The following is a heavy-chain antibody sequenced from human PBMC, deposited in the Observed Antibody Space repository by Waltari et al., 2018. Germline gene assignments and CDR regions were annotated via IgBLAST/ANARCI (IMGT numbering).Heavy chain of an antibody. V-gene: IGHV4-30-4*08. CDR1: GVSISGADYY. D-gene: IGHD5-12*01. CDR3: ARDRGYSGYDLLDAFDI. J-gene: IGHJ3*02. CDR2: IYYSGST. Sequence: QVQLQESGPGLVKPSQTLSLICTVSGVSISGADYYWSWVRQPPGKGLKWIEYIYYSGSTYYNPSLKSRVTISVDTSKNQFSLKLSSVTAADTAVYYCARDRGYSGYDLLDAFDIWGLGTIVTVSS.